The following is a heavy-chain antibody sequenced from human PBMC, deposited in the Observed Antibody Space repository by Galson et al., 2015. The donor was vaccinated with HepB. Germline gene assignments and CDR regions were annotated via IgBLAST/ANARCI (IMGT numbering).Heavy chain of an antibody. V-gene: IGHV5-51*01. J-gene: IGHJ5*02. Sequence: SGAEVKKPGESLRISCKGSGYSFTSYWIIWVRQMPGEGLEWMGIIYPGDSDTRYSPSFQGQVTISADKSISTAYLQWSSLKASDTAMYYCARRTAAAVTWFGPWGQGTLVTVAS. CDR3: ARRTAAAVTWFGP. D-gene: IGHD6-13*01. CDR2: IYPGDSDT. CDR1: GYSFTSYW.